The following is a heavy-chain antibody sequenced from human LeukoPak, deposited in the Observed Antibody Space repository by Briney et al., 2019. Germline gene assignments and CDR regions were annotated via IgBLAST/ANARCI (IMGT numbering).Heavy chain of an antibody. CDR1: GYTFTGYH. D-gene: IGHD5-18*01. CDR2: IIPIFGTA. V-gene: IGHV1-69*13. CDR3: ARTPYVDTAMVFDY. J-gene: IGHJ4*02. Sequence: SVKVSCKASGYTFTGYHMHWVRQAPGQGLEWMGGIIPIFGTANYAQKFQGRVTITADESASTAYMELSSLRSEDTAVYYCARTPYVDTAMVFDYWGQGTLVTVSS.